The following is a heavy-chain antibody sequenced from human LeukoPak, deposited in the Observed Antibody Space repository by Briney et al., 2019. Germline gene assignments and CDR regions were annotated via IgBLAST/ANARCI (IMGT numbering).Heavy chain of an antibody. CDR1: GYTFSGYY. CDR2: INPNSGDT. Sequence: GASVKVSCKASGYTFSGYYIHWVRQAPGQELEWMGWINPNSGDTNYAQKFQGRVTMTRDTSISTAYMELLRSDDTAVYYCARGPAVTGTKGHAFDIWGQGTMVTVSS. J-gene: IGHJ3*02. CDR3: ARGPAVTGTKGHAFDI. V-gene: IGHV1-2*02. D-gene: IGHD6-19*01.